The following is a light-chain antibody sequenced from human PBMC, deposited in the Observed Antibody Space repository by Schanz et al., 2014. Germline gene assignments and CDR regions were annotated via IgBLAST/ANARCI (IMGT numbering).Light chain of an antibody. CDR3: QQYGTSHGVT. CDR2: DAS. Sequence: EIVLTQSPATLSLSPGERATLSCRASQSVSSFLAWYQLKPGQAPSLLIYDASNRATGIPARFSGSGSGTEFTLTISKLEPEDFAVYYCQQYGTSHGVTFGQGTKLEI. CDR1: QSVSSF. J-gene: IGKJ2*01. V-gene: IGKV3-20*01.